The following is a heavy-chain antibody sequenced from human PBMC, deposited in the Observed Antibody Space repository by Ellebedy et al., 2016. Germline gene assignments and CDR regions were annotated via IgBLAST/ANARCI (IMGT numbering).Heavy chain of an antibody. CDR2: INAGNGNT. Sequence: ASVKVSCKASGYTFTSYAMHWVRQAPGQRLEWMGWINAGNGNTKYSQKFQGRVTLTRDTSTSTAYMELRSLRSDDTAVYYCARVAVAGVGWFDPWGQGTLVTVSS. CDR1: GYTFTSYA. J-gene: IGHJ5*02. CDR3: ARVAVAGVGWFDP. V-gene: IGHV1-3*01. D-gene: IGHD6-19*01.